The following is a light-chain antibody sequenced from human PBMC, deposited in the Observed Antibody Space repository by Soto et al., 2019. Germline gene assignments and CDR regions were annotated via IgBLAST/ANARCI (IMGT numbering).Light chain of an antibody. CDR2: GDN. CDR3: QSYDTSLHNYV. Sequence: QSVLTQPPSVSGAPGQRVSISCTGSTSNIGAPYGVHWYQHLPGAAPKLLIYGDNNRPSGVPDRFSGSKSGTSASLAITSLQAEDEADYYCQSYDTSLHNYVFGTGTKVTVL. CDR1: TSNIGAPYG. J-gene: IGLJ1*01. V-gene: IGLV1-40*01.